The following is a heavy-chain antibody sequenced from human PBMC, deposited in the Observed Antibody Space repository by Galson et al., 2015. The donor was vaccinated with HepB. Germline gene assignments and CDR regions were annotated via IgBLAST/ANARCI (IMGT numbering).Heavy chain of an antibody. CDR1: GFTFSDYY. J-gene: IGHJ4*02. Sequence: SLRLSCAAFGFTFSDYYMTWIRQTPGKGLEWLSYISGDSYYTNSADSVKGRFTISRDSAKTSLYLQMNSLRVEDTAVYYCARGGGVGATPDYWGQGTLVTVSS. D-gene: IGHD1-26*01. CDR3: ARGGGVGATPDY. CDR2: ISGDSYYT. V-gene: IGHV3-11*05.